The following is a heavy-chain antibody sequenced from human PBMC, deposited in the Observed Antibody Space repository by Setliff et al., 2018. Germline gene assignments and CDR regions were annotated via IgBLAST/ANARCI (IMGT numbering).Heavy chain of an antibody. CDR1: GYTFTRYY. CDR3: ARARTGSPLAGNWFDP. V-gene: IGHV1-46*01. Sequence: WASVKDSCKASGYTFTRYYVHWVRQAPGQGLEWMGIINPSGGSTSYAQKFQGRVTMTRDTSTSTVYMELSSLRSEDTAVYYCARARTGSPLAGNWFDPWGQGTLVTVSS. D-gene: IGHD3-10*01. CDR2: INPSGGST. J-gene: IGHJ5*02.